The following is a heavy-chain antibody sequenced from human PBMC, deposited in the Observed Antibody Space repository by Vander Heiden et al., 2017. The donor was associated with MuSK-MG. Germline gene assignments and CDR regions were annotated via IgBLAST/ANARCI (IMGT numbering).Heavy chain of an antibody. CDR3: ARGSLVVAVGHELDY. CDR2: ISSSGSTI. Sequence: EVQLVESGGGLVQPGGSLRLSCAASGFTFSSYEMNWVRQAPGKGLEWVSYISSSGSTIYYADSVKGRFTISRDNAKNSLYLQMNSLRAEDTAVYYCARGSLVVAVGHELDYWGQGTLVTVSS. V-gene: IGHV3-48*03. CDR1: GFTFSSYE. J-gene: IGHJ4*02. D-gene: IGHD2-15*01.